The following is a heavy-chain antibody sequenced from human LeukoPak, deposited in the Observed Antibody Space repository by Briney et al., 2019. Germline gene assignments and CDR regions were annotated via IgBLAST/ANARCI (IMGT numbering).Heavy chain of an antibody. CDR1: GYTFINYY. D-gene: IGHD6-13*01. CDR3: ARDRLPLGIAAAGTLSYTFDI. J-gene: IGHJ3*02. V-gene: IGHV1-46*01. Sequence: ASVKVSCKASGYTFINYYMHWVRRAPGQGLEWMGIINPSGGSTSYAQKFQGRVTMTRDTSTSTVYMELSSLRSEDTAVYYCARDRLPLGIAAAGTLSYTFDIWGQGTMVTVSS. CDR2: INPSGGST.